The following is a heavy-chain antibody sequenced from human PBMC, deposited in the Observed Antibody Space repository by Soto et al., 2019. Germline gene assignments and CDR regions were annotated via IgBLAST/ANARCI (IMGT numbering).Heavy chain of an antibody. D-gene: IGHD3-3*01. V-gene: IGHV3-15*01. CDR1: GFTFSNAW. CDR2: IKSKTDGGTT. J-gene: IGHJ6*03. CDR3: TTRGYDFWSGYSVKDYYYYMDV. Sequence: GGSLRLSCAASGFTFSNAWMSWVRQAPGKGLEWVGRIKSKTDGGTTDYAAPVKGRFTISRDDSKNTLYLQMNSLKTEDTAVYYCTTRGYDFWSGYSVKDYYYYMDVWGKGTTVTVSS.